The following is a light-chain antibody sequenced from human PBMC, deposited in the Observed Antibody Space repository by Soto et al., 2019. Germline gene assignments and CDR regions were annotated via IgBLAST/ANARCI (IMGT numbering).Light chain of an antibody. CDR3: SSYRRSSTLV. Sequence: SALTQPASVSGSPGQSITISCTGTSSDVGGYNYVSWYQQHPGKAPKLMIYEVSNRPSGVSNRFSGSKSDNTASLTISGLQAEDEADYYCSSYRRSSTLVFGSGTKVTVL. J-gene: IGLJ1*01. CDR2: EVS. CDR1: SSDVGGYNY. V-gene: IGLV2-14*01.